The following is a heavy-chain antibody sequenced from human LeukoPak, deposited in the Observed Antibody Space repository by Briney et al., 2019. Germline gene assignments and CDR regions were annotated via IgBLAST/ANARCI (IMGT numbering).Heavy chain of an antibody. CDR1: GYTFSSYA. CDR3: TRLETTYYFDY. D-gene: IGHD3-3*01. CDR2: INTNTGNP. V-gene: IGHV7-4-1*02. Sequence: ASVKVSCKASGYTFSSYAMNWVRQAPGQGLEWMGWINTNTGNPTYAQGFTGRFVFSLDTSVSTAYLQISSLKAEDTAVYYCTRLETTYYFDYWGQGTLVTVSS. J-gene: IGHJ4*02.